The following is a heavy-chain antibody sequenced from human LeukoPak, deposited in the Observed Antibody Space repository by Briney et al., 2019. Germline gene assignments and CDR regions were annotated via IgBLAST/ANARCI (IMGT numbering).Heavy chain of an antibody. CDR3: ARGGDYGDYSRFDY. J-gene: IGHJ4*02. CDR1: GGSISSGGYS. Sequence: SETLSLTCAVSGGSISSGGYSCSWIRQPPGKCLEWIGYIYHSGSTYYNPSLKSRVTISVDRSKNQFSLKLSSVTAADTAVYYCARGGDYGDYSRFDYWGQGTLVTVSS. CDR2: IYHSGST. V-gene: IGHV4-30-2*01. D-gene: IGHD4-17*01.